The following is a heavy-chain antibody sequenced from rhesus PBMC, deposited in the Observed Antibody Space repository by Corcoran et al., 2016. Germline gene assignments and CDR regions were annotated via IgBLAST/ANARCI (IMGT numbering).Heavy chain of an antibody. CDR1: GYSFTGSW. CDR3: AKDNPGWTGYYFY. Sequence: EVQLVQSGAEVKRPGESLRISCKTSGYSFTGSWISWVRQMPGKGLEWRGMIYPGDSDTRSSPSFQGQVTISADKSISTAYLQWSSLKASDTATYYCAKDNPGWTGYYFYWGQGVLVTVSS. D-gene: IGHD3-3*01. CDR2: IYPGDSDT. J-gene: IGHJ4*01. V-gene: IGHV5-43*01.